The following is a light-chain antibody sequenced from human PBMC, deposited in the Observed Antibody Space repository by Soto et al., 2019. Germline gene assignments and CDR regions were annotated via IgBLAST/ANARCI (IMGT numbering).Light chain of an antibody. Sequence: DIEMTQSPSTLSASVGDRVTITCRASQSVTTWLAWYQQKPGKAPKLLIYKASNLESGLPSRFTGSGSGTEFTLTISSLQSDDFATYYCQQYSTYPIPFGQGTRLEN. CDR2: KAS. CDR1: QSVTTW. CDR3: QQYSTYPIP. J-gene: IGKJ5*01. V-gene: IGKV1-5*03.